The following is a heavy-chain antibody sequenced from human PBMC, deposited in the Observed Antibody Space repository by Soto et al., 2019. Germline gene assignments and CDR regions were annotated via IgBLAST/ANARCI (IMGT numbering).Heavy chain of an antibody. CDR1: GGTFSGNA. V-gene: IGHV1-69*13. Sequence: GASVKVSCKASGGTFSGNAFSWVRQAPGQGLEWVGGIIPMFGTANYAQKFQGRVTITADESTSTAYMELSSLRSEDTAVYYCATPGGSGSLYYFDYWGQGTLVTVSS. J-gene: IGHJ4*02. D-gene: IGHD3-22*01. CDR3: ATPGGSGSLYYFDY. CDR2: IIPMFGTA.